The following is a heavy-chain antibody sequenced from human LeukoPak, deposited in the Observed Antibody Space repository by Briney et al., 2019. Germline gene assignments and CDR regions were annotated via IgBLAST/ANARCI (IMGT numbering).Heavy chain of an antibody. CDR3: ARVQWLDYYGMDV. D-gene: IGHD6-19*01. J-gene: IGHJ6*02. CDR2: IYYSGST. Sequence: SETLSLTCAVYGGSFSGYYWSWIRQPPGKGLEWIGYIYYSGSTNYNPSLKSRVTISVDTSKNQFSLKLSSVTAADTAVYYCARVQWLDYYGMDVWGQGTTVTVSS. V-gene: IGHV4-59*01. CDR1: GGSFSGYY.